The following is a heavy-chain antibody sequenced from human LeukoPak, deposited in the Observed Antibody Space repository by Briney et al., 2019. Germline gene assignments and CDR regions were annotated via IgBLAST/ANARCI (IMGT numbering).Heavy chain of an antibody. V-gene: IGHV1-18*01. CDR2: ISAYNGNT. J-gene: IGHJ4*02. CDR3: ARTYYDFWSGYYLPYYFDY. D-gene: IGHD3-3*01. CDR1: GYTFTSYG. Sequence: GASVKVSCKASGYTFTSYGISWVRQAPGQGLEWMGWISAYNGNTNYAQKLQGRVTMTTDTSTSTAYMELRSLRSDDTAVYYCARTYYDFWSGYYLPYYFDYWGQGTLVTVSS.